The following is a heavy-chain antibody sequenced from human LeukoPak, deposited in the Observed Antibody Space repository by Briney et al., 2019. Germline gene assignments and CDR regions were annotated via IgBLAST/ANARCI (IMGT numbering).Heavy chain of an antibody. Sequence: SETLSLTCAVYGGSFSGYYWSWIRQPPGKGLEWIGEINHSGSTNYNPSLKSRVTISVDTSKNQFSLKLSSVTAADTAVYCCARRVYFDYWGQGTLVTVSS. CDR2: INHSGST. J-gene: IGHJ4*02. CDR3: ARRVYFDY. D-gene: IGHD6-13*01. CDR1: GGSFSGYY. V-gene: IGHV4-34*01.